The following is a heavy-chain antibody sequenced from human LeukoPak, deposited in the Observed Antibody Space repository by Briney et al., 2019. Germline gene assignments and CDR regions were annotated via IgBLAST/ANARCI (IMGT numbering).Heavy chain of an antibody. J-gene: IGHJ6*03. CDR2: ISGSGGST. D-gene: IGHD3-10*01. CDR1: GFTFSSYA. Sequence: GGSLRLSCAASGFTFSSYAMSWVRQAPGKGLEWVSAISGSGGSTYYVDSVKGRFTISRDNSKNTLYLQMNSLRAEDTAVYYCAKDGGLLWFGELPRTFYYMDVWGKGTTVTVSS. V-gene: IGHV3-23*01. CDR3: AKDGGLLWFGELPRTFYYMDV.